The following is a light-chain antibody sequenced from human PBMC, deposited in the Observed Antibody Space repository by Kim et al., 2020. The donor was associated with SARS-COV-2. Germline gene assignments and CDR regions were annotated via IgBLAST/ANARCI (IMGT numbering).Light chain of an antibody. J-gene: IGLJ1*01. V-gene: IGLV2-11*01. Sequence: PGQSVTISFPCTSHELGGSFYVSCDQQPPGKAPKLMFYVVSNRPSVFPDLFSCSKSCNPASLTISWRQAEDEADYYCCSHACTSLFATGTKFTFL. CDR1: SHELGGSFY. CDR3: CSHACTSL. CDR2: VVS.